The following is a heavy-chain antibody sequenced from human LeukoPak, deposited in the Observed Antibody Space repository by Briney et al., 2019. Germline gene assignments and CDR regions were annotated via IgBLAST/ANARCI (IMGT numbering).Heavy chain of an antibody. CDR2: LNPNSGDT. CDR3: ARDLLSRGSA. D-gene: IGHD5-12*01. CDR1: GYTFTGYY. V-gene: IGHV1-2*06. J-gene: IGHJ5*02. Sequence: ASVKVSCRTSGYTFTGYYILWVRQAPGQGLECMGRLNPNSGDTNYAQKFQGRVTMTRDTSISTAYMELNSLRSDDTAVYYCARDLLSRGSAWGQGTLVTVSS.